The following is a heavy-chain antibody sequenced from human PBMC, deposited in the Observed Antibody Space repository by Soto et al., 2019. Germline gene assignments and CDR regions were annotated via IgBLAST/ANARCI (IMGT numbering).Heavy chain of an antibody. CDR1: GGSISSYY. CDR2: IYYSGST. Sequence: PSVTMSVTCTVSGGSISSYYWSWIRQPPGKGLEWIGYIYYSGSTNYNPSLKSRVTISVDTSKNQFFLKLSSVTAADTAVYYCARLADWFDPWGQGTLVTVSS. V-gene: IGHV4-59*01. CDR3: ARLADWFDP. J-gene: IGHJ5*02.